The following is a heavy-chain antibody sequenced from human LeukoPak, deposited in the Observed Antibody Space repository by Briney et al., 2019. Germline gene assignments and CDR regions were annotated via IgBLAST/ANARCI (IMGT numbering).Heavy chain of an antibody. J-gene: IGHJ4*02. CDR1: GFTFSSYG. Sequence: QTGGSLRLSCAASGFTFSSYGMHWVRQAPGKGLEWVAFIRYDGSNKYYADSVKGRFTISRDNSKNTLYLQMNSLRAEDTAVYYCAKDLYRSGFYPTTFDYWGQGTLVTVSS. V-gene: IGHV3-30*02. D-gene: IGHD6-19*01. CDR3: AKDLYRSGFYPTTFDY. CDR2: IRYDGSNK.